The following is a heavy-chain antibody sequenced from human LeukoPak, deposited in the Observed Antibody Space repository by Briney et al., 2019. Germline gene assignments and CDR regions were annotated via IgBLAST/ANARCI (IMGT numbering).Heavy chain of an antibody. Sequence: SSSGSTIYYADSVKGRFTISRDNAKNSLYLQMNSLRAEDTAVYYCAGVRRQTWLAWDYWGQGTLVTVSS. V-gene: IGHV3-11*01. CDR2: SSSGSTI. CDR3: AGVRRQTWLAWDY. J-gene: IGHJ4*02. D-gene: IGHD6-19*01.